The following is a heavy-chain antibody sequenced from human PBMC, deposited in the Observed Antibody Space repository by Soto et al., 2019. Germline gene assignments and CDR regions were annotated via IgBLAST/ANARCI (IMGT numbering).Heavy chain of an antibody. J-gene: IGHJ4*02. CDR3: ARQGNGFDY. V-gene: IGHV1-18*01. CDR2: ISGDSVYT. CDR1: GDILRNYG. D-gene: IGHD1-1*01. Sequence: QVQLVQSGGEVKKPGASVKVSCKAAGDILRNYGISWVRQAPGQGLEWMGWISGDSVYTNYAQNLQGRVTMTTDTSTSPAYMELRSLRSDDTAVYYCARQGNGFDYWGQGTLVTVSS.